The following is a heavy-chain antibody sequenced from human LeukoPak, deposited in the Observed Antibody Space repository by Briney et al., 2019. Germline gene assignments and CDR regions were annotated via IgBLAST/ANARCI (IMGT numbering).Heavy chain of an antibody. V-gene: IGHV4-39*07. CDR2: IYYSGST. CDR1: GGSISNSSYY. J-gene: IGHJ2*01. CDR3: ARAVTAYWYFDL. D-gene: IGHD2-21*02. Sequence: SETLSLTCTVSGGSISNSSYYWGWIRQPPGKGLEWIGSIYYSGSTYYNPSLKSRVTISVDTSKNQFSLKLSSVTAADTAVYYCARAVTAYWYFDLWGRGALVTVSS.